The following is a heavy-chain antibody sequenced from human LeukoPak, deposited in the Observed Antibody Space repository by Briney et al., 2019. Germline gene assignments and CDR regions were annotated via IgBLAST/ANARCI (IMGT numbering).Heavy chain of an antibody. D-gene: IGHD2-15*01. Sequence: SETLSLTCTVSGGSISSSSYYWGWIRQPPGKGLVWFGSIYYSGSTYYNPSLNSRVIISVDTSKNQFSLKLSAVTAANTAVYYCARGLYPARADYWGQGTLVTVSS. J-gene: IGHJ4*02. V-gene: IGHV4-39*01. CDR2: IYYSGST. CDR1: GGSISSSSYY. CDR3: ARGLYPARADY.